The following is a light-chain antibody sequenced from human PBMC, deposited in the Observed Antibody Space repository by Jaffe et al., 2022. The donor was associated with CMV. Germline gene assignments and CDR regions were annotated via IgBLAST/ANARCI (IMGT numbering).Light chain of an antibody. J-gene: IGLJ3*02. CDR1: TSNIGNNY. CDR2: ENT. CDR3: GTWDSSLSAEV. V-gene: IGLV1-51*01. Sequence: QSVLTQPPSVSAAPGQKVTISCSGTTSNIGNNYVSWYQQIPGTAPKVLIYENTKRPSGIPDRFSGSKSGTSATLGITGLQTGDEAEYYCGTWDSSLSAEVFGGGTKLTVL.